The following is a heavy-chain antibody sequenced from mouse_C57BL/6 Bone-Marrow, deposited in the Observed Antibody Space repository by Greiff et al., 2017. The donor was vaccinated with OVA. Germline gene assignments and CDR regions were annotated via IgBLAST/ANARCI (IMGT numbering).Heavy chain of an antibody. V-gene: IGHV5-15*01. CDR1: GFTFSDYG. J-gene: IGHJ2*01. D-gene: IGHD3-2*02. CDR2: ISNLAYSI. CDR3: ARQGASAQATYFDY. Sequence: DVKLVESGGGLVQPGGSLKLSCAASGFTFSDYGMAWVRQAPRKGPEWVAFISNLAYSIYYADTVTGRFTISRENAKNTLYLEMSSLRSEDTAMYYCARQGASAQATYFDYWGQGTTLTVSS.